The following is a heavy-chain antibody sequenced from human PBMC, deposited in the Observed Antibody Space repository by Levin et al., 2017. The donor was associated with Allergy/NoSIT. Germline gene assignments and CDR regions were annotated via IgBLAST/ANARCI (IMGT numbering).Heavy chain of an antibody. V-gene: IGHV5-51*01. J-gene: IGHJ3*01. CDR1: GYTFTSNW. Sequence: GGSLRLSCQAAGYTFTSNWIGWVRQVPGKGLEWMGIIYPGDSDTRYSPSFQGQVTISVDKSTNTAYLQWGSLKVSDSAMYYCARHTGHFIVRAFDLWGQGTMVNVS. CDR3: ARHTGHFIVRAFDL. D-gene: IGHD1-14*01. CDR2: IYPGDSDT.